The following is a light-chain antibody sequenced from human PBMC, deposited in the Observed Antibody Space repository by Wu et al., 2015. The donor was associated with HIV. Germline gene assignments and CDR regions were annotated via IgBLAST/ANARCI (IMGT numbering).Light chain of an antibody. V-gene: IGKV3-11*01. CDR2: DAS. J-gene: IGKJ2*01. CDR1: QSVNSY. CDR3: QQYNSSPYN. Sequence: EIVLTQSPATLSLSPGDRATFSCRASQSVNSYLAWYQQKPGQAPRLLIYDASNRAAGIPDRFSASGSGTDFSLTIRRVEPEDFAVYYCQQYNSSPYNFGQGTKTGDQT.